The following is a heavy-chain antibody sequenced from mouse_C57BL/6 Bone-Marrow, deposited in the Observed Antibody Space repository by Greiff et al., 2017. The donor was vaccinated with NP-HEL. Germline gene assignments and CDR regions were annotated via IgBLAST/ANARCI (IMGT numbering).Heavy chain of an antibody. CDR2: IRLKSDNYAT. J-gene: IGHJ1*03. CDR1: GFTFSNYW. D-gene: IGHD1-1*01. Sequence: EVMLVESGGGLVQPGGSMKLSCVASGFTFSNYWMNWVRQSPEKGLEWVAKIRLKSDNYATHYAESGKGRFTISRDDTTSRIYQQMNNLRAEDTGIYYCTRYGRGYFDVWGTGPTVTVSS. V-gene: IGHV6-3*01. CDR3: TRYGRGYFDV.